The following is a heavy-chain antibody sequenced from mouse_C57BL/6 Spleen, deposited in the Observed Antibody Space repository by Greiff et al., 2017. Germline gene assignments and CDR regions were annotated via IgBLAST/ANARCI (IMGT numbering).Heavy chain of an antibody. CDR3: ARQPFTTVVATRGFDY. CDR1: GYTFTSYG. V-gene: IGHV1-81*01. CDR2: IYPRSGNT. J-gene: IGHJ2*01. Sequence: VQLQQSGAELARPGASVKLPCKASGYTFTSYGISWVKQRTGQGLEWIGEIYPRSGNTYYNEKFKGKATLTADKSSSTAYMELRSLTSEDSAVYFCARQPFTTVVATRGFDYWGQGTTLTVSS. D-gene: IGHD1-1*01.